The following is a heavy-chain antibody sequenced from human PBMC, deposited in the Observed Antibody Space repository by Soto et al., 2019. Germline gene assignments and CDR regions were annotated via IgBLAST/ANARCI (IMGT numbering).Heavy chain of an antibody. CDR3: AGGRSDWYPLDY. CDR1: GFSVSSEY. V-gene: IGHV3-53*01. Sequence: AGGSLRLSCSASGFSVSSEYMNWVRQAPGKGLEWVSVIHSGGSAYYAESVKGRVTISRDSSKNTLYLQMNSLRAEDTAVYYCAGGRSDWYPLDYWGQGALVTVSS. J-gene: IGHJ4*02. CDR2: IHSGGSA. D-gene: IGHD6-19*01.